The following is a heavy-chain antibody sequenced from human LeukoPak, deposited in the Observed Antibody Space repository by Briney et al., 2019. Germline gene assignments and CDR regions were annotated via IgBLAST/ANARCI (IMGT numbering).Heavy chain of an antibody. Sequence: GGSLRLSCAASAFTFSSYGMHWVRQAPGKGLEWVAFIRYDGSNKYYADSVKGRFTISRDNSKNTLYLQMNSLRAEDTAVYYCAKDWGNIVVVPAALEYFQHWGQGTLVTVSS. V-gene: IGHV3-30*02. CDR1: AFTFSSYG. CDR3: AKDWGNIVVVPAALEYFQH. J-gene: IGHJ1*01. CDR2: IRYDGSNK. D-gene: IGHD2-2*01.